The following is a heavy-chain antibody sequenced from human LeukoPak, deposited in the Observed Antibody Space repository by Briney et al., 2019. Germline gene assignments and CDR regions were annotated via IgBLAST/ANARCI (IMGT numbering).Heavy chain of an antibody. Sequence: GSLRLSGETSGSTFSSNPMSWVRQAPGKGLEWVANIKQDGSEKYYVDSVKGRFTISRDNAKNSLYLQMNSLRAEDTAVYYCGRDSGIVVVVAAAVGVDPWGQGTLVTVSS. CDR3: GRDSGIVVVVAAAVGVDP. CDR1: GSTFSSNP. V-gene: IGHV3-7*05. J-gene: IGHJ5*02. CDR2: IKQDGSEK. D-gene: IGHD2-15*01.